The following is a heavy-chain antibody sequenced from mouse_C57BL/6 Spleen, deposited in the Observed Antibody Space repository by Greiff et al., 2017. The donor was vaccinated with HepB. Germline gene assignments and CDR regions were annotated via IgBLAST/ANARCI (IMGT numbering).Heavy chain of an antibody. J-gene: IGHJ2*01. Sequence: VMLVESGPGLVQPSQSLSITCTVSGFSLTSYGVHWVRQSPGKGLEWLGVIWRGGSTDYNAAFMSRLRITKDNSKSQVFFKMNSLQADDTAIYYCATYGYDGDYFDYWGQGTTLTVSS. V-gene: IGHV2-5*01. CDR1: GFSLTSYG. D-gene: IGHD2-2*01. CDR3: ATYGYDGDYFDY. CDR2: IWRGGST.